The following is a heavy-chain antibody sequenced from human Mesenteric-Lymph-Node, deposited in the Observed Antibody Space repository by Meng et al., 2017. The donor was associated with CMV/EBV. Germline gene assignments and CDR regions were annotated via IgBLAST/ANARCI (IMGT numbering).Heavy chain of an antibody. V-gene: IGHV5-51*01. Sequence: GGSLRLSCNGSGYSFANYWIGWVRQMPGKGLEWMGIIYPGDSDTRYSPSFQGQVTFSVDKSINTANLQWSSLKASDTAMFYCARRIAADGAFDYWGQGTLVTVSS. D-gene: IGHD6-13*01. CDR2: IYPGDSDT. CDR1: GYSFANYW. CDR3: ARRIAADGAFDY. J-gene: IGHJ4*02.